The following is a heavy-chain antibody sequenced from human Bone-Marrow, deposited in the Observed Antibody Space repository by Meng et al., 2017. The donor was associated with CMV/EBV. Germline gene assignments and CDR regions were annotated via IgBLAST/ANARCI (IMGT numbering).Heavy chain of an antibody. Sequence: GGSLRLPCAASGSTFSGYAMSWVRQAPGKGLEWVPVIYSGGSSTYYADPVKGRFTISRDNSKNTLYLQMNSLRVEDTALYYCARIVVVPAATAGYSYNNGMDVWGQGTTVTVSS. CDR1: GSTFSGYA. J-gene: IGHJ6*02. CDR3: ARIVVVPAATAGYSYNNGMDV. CDR2: IYSGGSST. V-gene: IGHV3-23*03. D-gene: IGHD2-2*01.